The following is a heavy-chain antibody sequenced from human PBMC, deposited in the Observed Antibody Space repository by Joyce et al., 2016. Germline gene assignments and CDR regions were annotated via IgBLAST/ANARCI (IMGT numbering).Heavy chain of an antibody. J-gene: IGHJ6*02. Sequence: QVQLQESGPGLVKPSQTLTLTCTVSGPSATSGSFYWSWIRQPAGKGLEWIGRIYTTGSTNYKSPLKSRVTMALDTSKNQVSLKLNSVTAADTAVYYCARSTGGSYLFGMDVWGQGTTVTVSS. D-gene: IGHD1-26*01. CDR1: GPSATSGSFY. V-gene: IGHV4-61*02. CDR3: ARSTGGSYLFGMDV. CDR2: IYTTGST.